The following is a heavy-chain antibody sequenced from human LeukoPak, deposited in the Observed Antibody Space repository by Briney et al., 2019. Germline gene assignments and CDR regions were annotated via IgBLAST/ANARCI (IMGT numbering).Heavy chain of an antibody. CDR2: ISYDGNNK. Sequence: PGGSLRLSCAASGFTFSNYGIHWVRQAPGKGLEWVAVISYDGNNKYYADSVKGRFTISRDNSKNTLFLQMNSLRAEDTAVYSCAKGVDYCSGVSCPADYWGPGTLVTVSS. D-gene: IGHD2-15*01. V-gene: IGHV3-30*18. J-gene: IGHJ4*02. CDR3: AKGVDYCSGVSCPADY. CDR1: GFTFSNYG.